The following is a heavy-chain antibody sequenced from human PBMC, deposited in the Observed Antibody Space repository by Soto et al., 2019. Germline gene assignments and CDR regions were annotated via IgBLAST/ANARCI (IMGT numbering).Heavy chain of an antibody. V-gene: IGHV1-2*04. CDR2: INPNSGGT. J-gene: IGHJ3*02. D-gene: IGHD6-6*01. CDR3: ARDRGIAARPFSNDAFDI. Sequence: ASVKVSCKASGYTFTGYDMHWVRQAPGQGLEWMGWINPNSGGTNYAQKFQGWVTMTRDTSISTAYMELSRLRSDDTAVYYCARDRGIAARPFSNDAFDIWGQGTMVTVSS. CDR1: GYTFTGYD.